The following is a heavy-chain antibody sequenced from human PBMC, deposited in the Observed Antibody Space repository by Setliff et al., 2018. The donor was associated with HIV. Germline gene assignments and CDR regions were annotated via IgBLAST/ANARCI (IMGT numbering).Heavy chain of an antibody. CDR1: GYTFRSYG. CDR2: ISPNSGDT. J-gene: IGHJ6*03. Sequence: ASVKVSCKASGYTFRSYGISWVRLAPGQGLEWVGWISPNSGDTDYIQRFQGRVTLTTDTSTNTAYMELRSLRPDDTAIYYCAREGQQWLPYYYYYMDVWGEGTTVTVSS. V-gene: IGHV1-18*01. CDR3: AREGQQWLPYYYYYMDV. D-gene: IGHD6-19*01.